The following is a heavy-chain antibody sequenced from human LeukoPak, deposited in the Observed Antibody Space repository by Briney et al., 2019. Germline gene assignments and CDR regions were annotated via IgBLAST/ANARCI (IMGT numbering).Heavy chain of an antibody. D-gene: IGHD7-27*01. CDR3: ARGKLGSGGDAFDI. CDR1: GYTFTGYY. J-gene: IGHJ3*02. CDR2: INPNTGDT. V-gene: IGHV1-2*02. Sequence: ASVKVSCKASGYTFTGYYIHWVRQAPGQDLEWMGCINPNTGDTNYPQRFQGRVPMTRDTSISTVYMELTRLRSDDTAMYYCARGKLGSGGDAFDIWGQGTMVTVSS.